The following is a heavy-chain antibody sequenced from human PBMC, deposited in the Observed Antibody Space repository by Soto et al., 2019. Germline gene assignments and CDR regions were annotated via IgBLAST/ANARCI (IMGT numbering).Heavy chain of an antibody. V-gene: IGHV1-2*02. CDR2: INPNSGGS. CDR3: ARGSYIKITKVY. J-gene: IGHJ4*02. Sequence: ASVKVSCKASGYTFTGYYIHWLRQAPGQGLEWLGWINPNSGGSNFAQKFQGRVTMTRDTSISTAYMELRRLRSDDEAVYYCARGSYIKITKVYWGQGTLVTVSS. CDR1: GYTFTGYY. D-gene: IGHD1-20*01.